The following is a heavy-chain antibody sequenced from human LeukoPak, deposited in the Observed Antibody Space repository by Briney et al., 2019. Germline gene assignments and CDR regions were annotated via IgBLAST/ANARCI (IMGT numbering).Heavy chain of an antibody. D-gene: IGHD3-10*01. J-gene: IGHJ4*02. V-gene: IGHV4-34*01. Sequence: SETLSLTCAVYGGSFSGYYWSWIRQPPGKGLEWIGEINHSGSTNYNPSLKSRVTISVDTSKNQFSLKLSSVTAADTAVYYCARSRWFGDLDYWGQGTLVTVSS. CDR3: ARSRWFGDLDY. CDR1: GGSFSGYY. CDR2: INHSGST.